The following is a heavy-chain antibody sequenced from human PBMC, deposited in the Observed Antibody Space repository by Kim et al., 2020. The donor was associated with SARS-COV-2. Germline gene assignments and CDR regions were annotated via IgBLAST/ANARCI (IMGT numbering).Heavy chain of an antibody. CDR1: GLIFRDFA. CDR2: ISDGDPYT. V-gene: IGHV3-23*01. J-gene: IGHJ4*02. D-gene: IGHD5-18*01. Sequence: GGSLRLSCAASGLIFRDFAMSWVRQAPGKGLEWVAGISDGDPYTYYADSVKGRFTISRDNSKSILYLQMNSLRADDTGVYYCAKCGYSYCDSWGQGTLVTVSS. CDR3: AKCGYSYCDS.